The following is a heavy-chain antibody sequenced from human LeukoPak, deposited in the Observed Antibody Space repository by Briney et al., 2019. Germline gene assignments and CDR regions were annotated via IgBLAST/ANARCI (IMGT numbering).Heavy chain of an antibody. J-gene: IGHJ4*02. Sequence: SETLSLTCTVSGHSINSYYWNWVRQPPGKGLEWLGYGHYTGSTYKNPSLNSRVAFSVDTSKNQFSLKLSSVTAADTAVYYCARVSSGFHLGSFDHWGQGILVTVSS. D-gene: IGHD3-22*01. CDR3: ARVSSGFHLGSFDH. V-gene: IGHV4-59*01. CDR2: GHYTGST. CDR1: GHSINSYY.